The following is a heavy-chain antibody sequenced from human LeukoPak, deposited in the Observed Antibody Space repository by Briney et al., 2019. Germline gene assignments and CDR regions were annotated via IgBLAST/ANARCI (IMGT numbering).Heavy chain of an antibody. CDR1: GFTFSSYA. CDR3: ARVQYYDFWSGYYMDY. CDR2: ISSSSSYI. V-gene: IGHV3-21*01. Sequence: GGSLRLSCAASGFTFSSYAMSWVRQAPGKGLEWVSSISSSSSYIYYADSVKGRFTISRDNAKNSLYLQMNSLRAEDTAVYYCARVQYYDFWSGYYMDYWGQGTLVTVSS. J-gene: IGHJ4*02. D-gene: IGHD3-3*01.